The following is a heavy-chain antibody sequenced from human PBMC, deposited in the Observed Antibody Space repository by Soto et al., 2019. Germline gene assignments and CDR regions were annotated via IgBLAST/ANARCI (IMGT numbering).Heavy chain of an antibody. J-gene: IGHJ6*02. CDR2: INHSGST. V-gene: IGHV4-34*01. Sequence: QVQLQQWGAGLLKPSETLSLTCAVYGGSFSGYYWSWIRQPPGQGLEWIGEINHSGSTNYNPSLKSRVTISVDTSKNQFSLKLSSVTDADTAGYYCARGLRVTDYYYYYGMDVWGQGTTVTVSS. CDR1: GGSFSGYY. CDR3: ARGLRVTDYYYYYGMDV. D-gene: IGHD5-18*01.